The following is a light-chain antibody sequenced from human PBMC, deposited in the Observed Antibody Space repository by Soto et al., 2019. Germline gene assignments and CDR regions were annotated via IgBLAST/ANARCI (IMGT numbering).Light chain of an antibody. CDR1: QGISSA. V-gene: IGKV1-13*02. Sequence: AIQLTQSPSSLPASVGDRVTITCWASQGISSALAWYQQKPGKAPKLLIYDASSLETGVPSRFSGSGSGTDFTLTISSLQPEDFATYYCQQFNSYPITFGHGKRLEI. CDR2: DAS. CDR3: QQFNSYPIT. J-gene: IGKJ5*01.